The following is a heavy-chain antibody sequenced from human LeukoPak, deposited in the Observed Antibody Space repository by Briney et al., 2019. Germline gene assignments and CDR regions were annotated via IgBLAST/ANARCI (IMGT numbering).Heavy chain of an antibody. D-gene: IGHD3-3*02. J-gene: IGHJ3*02. Sequence: ASVKVSCKASGYAFTTYYIHWVRQAPGQGLEWMGVIKPSGGSTNYAQKFQGRVTVTRDTSTSTVYMELSSLRSEDTAVYYCARDPHLDAFDNWGQGTMVTVSS. CDR2: IKPSGGST. CDR1: GYAFTTYY. CDR3: ARDPHLDAFDN. V-gene: IGHV1-46*01.